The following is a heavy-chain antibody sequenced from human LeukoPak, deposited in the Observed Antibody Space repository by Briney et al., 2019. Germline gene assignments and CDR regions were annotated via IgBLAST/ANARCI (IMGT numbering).Heavy chain of an antibody. CDR3: ARAKMSYYDSSGYYNPAVWFDP. V-gene: IGHV1-2*02. J-gene: IGHJ5*02. Sequence: GASVKVSCKASGYTFTCYYMHWVRQAPGQGLEWKGWINPNSGGTNYAQKFQGRVTMTRDTSISTAYMELSRLRSDDTAVYYCARAKMSYYDSSGYYNPAVWFDPWGQGTLVTVSS. CDR2: INPNSGGT. CDR1: GYTFTCYY. D-gene: IGHD3-22*01.